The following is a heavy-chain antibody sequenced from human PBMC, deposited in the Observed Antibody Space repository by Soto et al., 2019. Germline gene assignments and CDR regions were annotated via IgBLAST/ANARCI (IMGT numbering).Heavy chain of an antibody. J-gene: IGHJ4*02. V-gene: IGHV1-18*01. CDR3: ALRDYSKDFNY. CDR1: GYTFANYG. CDR2: ISHNNGNT. Sequence: QIQLVQSGAEVKKPGASGKVSCKASGYTFANYGLTWLRQAPGQGPEWMGWISHNNGNTNYAQKFQGRVTLTTDTYMSTAYMELRSLRFDDTAMYYCALRDYSKDFNYWGQGALVTVSS. D-gene: IGHD2-15*01.